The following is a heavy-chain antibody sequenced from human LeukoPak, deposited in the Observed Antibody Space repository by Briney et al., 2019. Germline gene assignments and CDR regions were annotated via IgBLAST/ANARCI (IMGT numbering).Heavy chain of an antibody. V-gene: IGHV1-69*06. Sequence: ASVKVSCKASGATFSSYAISWVRQAPGQGLEWMAGIIPIFGPTNYAQKFQGRVTITADKSTSTDYMELSSLRSEDTAVYYCARDSLRRGRRLGGYYDGMDVWGKRTTVTVSS. J-gene: IGHJ6*04. CDR1: GATFSSYA. D-gene: IGHD2-15*01. CDR2: IIPIFGPT. CDR3: ARDSLRRGRRLGGYYDGMDV.